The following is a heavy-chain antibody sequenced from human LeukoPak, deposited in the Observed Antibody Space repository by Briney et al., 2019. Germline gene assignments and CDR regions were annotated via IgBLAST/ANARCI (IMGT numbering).Heavy chain of an antibody. Sequence: GGSLRHSCSASGVSACSNYMTWGGHAPGKGLQWVSVIYSVSDTFYADSVKGRFTISRDNSKNTVSLQMNSLRADDTAVYYCARWGYDSSGSYWDNWGQGTLVTVSS. CDR2: IYSVSDT. CDR1: GVSACSNY. CDR3: ARWGYDSSGSYWDN. V-gene: IGHV3-53*01. D-gene: IGHD3-22*01. J-gene: IGHJ4*02.